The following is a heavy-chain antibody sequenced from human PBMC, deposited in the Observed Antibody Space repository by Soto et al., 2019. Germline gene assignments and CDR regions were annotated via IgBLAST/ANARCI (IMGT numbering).Heavy chain of an antibody. V-gene: IGHV4-4*02. CDR3: ASVGSDYDPRGYYLP. D-gene: IGHD3-22*01. CDR2: IYHSGST. Sequence: SETLSLSCIVSGGCVGSRNWWSWVRQPPGKGLEWIGEIYHSGSTTYNPSLKSRATISVDKSENQFSLRLKSVTAADTAVYYCASVGSDYDPRGYYLPCGPTPLVTLS. CDR1: GGCVGSRNW. J-gene: IGHJ5*02.